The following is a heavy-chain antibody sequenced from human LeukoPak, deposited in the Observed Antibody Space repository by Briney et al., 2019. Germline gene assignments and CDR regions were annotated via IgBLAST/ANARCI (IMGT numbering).Heavy chain of an antibody. Sequence: PGGSLRLSCAASGFTFSSYATSSVRQAPGKGLEWVSAISGSGGSTYYADSVKGRFTISRDNSKNTLYLQMNSLRAEDTAVYYCAKASPGIAAAGPYYGMDVWGQGTTVTVSS. CDR1: GFTFSSYA. D-gene: IGHD6-13*01. CDR2: ISGSGGST. V-gene: IGHV3-23*01. CDR3: AKASPGIAAAGPYYGMDV. J-gene: IGHJ6*02.